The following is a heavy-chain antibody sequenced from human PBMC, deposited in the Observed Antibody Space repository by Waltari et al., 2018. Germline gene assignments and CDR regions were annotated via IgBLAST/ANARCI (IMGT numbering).Heavy chain of an antibody. CDR2: MNPNSGNK. CDR1: GYRITYYE. J-gene: IGHJ5*02. D-gene: IGHD1-1*01. Sequence: QVQLVQSGAEVKKPGASVKVSCKASGYRITYYEINWVRKAAGQGLEWMGWMNPNSGNKEYAQKFQGRVSMTRNNSINTAYMELRSLTSDDTAVYYCARGPRTVMPWGQGTLVTVSS. V-gene: IGHV1-8*02. CDR3: ARGPRTVMP.